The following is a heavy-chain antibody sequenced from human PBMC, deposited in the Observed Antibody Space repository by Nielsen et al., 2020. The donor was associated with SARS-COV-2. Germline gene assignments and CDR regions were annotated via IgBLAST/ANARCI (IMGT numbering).Heavy chain of an antibody. CDR2: IWYDGSNK. D-gene: IGHD2-2*01. V-gene: IGHV3-33*06. J-gene: IGHJ6*03. Sequence: VRQAPGKGLEWVAVIWYDGSNKYYADSVKGRFTISRDNSKNTLYLQMNSLRAEDTAVYYCAKVYCSSTSCLWDYYYYYYMDVWGKGTTVTVSS. CDR3: AKVYCSSTSCLWDYYYYYYMDV.